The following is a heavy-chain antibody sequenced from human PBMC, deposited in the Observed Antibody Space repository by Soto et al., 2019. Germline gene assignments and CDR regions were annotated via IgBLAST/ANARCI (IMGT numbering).Heavy chain of an antibody. CDR1: GYTFTPYY. Sequence: ASVKVSCKASGYTFTPYYMHWVRQAPGQRLEWMGIINPSGGSTSYAQKFQGRVTMTRDTSTSTVYMELSSLRSEDTAVYYCARDCSSTSCYGAGSDYYYGMDVWGQGTTVTVSS. D-gene: IGHD2-2*01. V-gene: IGHV1-46*01. CDR2: INPSGGST. CDR3: ARDCSSTSCYGAGSDYYYGMDV. J-gene: IGHJ6*02.